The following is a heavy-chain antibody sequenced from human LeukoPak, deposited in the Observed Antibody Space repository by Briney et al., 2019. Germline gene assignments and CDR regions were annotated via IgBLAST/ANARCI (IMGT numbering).Heavy chain of an antibody. J-gene: IGHJ4*02. V-gene: IGHV3-7*01. Sequence: PGGSLRLSCAASGFTFSNFCMSWLRQARGRGLEGVANIKQDGCEKNYVDSVKGRFTISRDSAENSLYLQMDSLRVEDTAIYYCARCSGWAFKNWGQGTLVTVSS. CDR3: ARCSGWAFKN. CDR2: IKQDGCEK. D-gene: IGHD6-19*01. CDR1: GFTFSNFC.